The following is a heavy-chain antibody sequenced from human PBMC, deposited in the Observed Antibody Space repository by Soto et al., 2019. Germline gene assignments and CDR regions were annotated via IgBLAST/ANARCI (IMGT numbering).Heavy chain of an antibody. CDR2: IIPIFGTA. CDR1: GGTFSSYA. D-gene: IGHD2-2*02. V-gene: IGHV1-69*13. CDR3: ARTAAAILTVFDY. Sequence: SVKVSCKASGGTFSSYAISWVRQAPGQGLEWMGGIIPIFGTANYAQKFQGRVTITADESTSTAYMELSSLRSEDTAVYYCARTAAAILTVFDYWGQGTLVTVSS. J-gene: IGHJ4*02.